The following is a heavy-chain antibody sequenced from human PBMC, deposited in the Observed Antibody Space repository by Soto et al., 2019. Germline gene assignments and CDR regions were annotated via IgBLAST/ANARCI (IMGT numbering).Heavy chain of an antibody. CDR2: IYSSGDT. D-gene: IGHD2-2*01. Sequence: PSETLSLTCTVSGDSVTSGGYYWSWIRHCPGKGLEWIGYIYSSGDTNFNPSLKSRVAISVDTSKNQFSLQLTSVTAADTAVYYCASKCSSTSCPFAYWGQGTLVTVSS. CDR3: ASKCSSTSCPFAY. CDR1: GDSVTSGGYY. J-gene: IGHJ4*02. V-gene: IGHV4-30-4*08.